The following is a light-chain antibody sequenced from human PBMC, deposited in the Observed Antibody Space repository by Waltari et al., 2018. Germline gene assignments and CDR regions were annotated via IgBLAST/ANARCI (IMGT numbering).Light chain of an antibody. V-gene: IGLV1-51*02. Sequence: QSMLTHPPSVSPAPGQTVTVSCSGSNYNIGNNHVSCYQQPPRTAPNLLIYGDDKRHPGSPDRCRGSESGTSATLAITGLQTGDEAEYDCATWDISQSNRQLLGGGTKVTVL. CDR2: GDD. J-gene: IGLJ2*01. CDR1: NYNIGNNH. CDR3: ATWDISQSNRQL.